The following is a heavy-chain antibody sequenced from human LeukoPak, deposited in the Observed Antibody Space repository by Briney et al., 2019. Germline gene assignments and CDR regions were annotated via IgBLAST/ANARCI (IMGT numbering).Heavy chain of an antibody. CDR2: ISAYNGNT. Sequence: ASVKVSCKASGYTFTSYGISWVRQAPGQGLEWMGWISAYNGNTNYVQKLQGRVTMNTDTSTRTAYMELRSLRSDDTAVYYCARAGFYGSGSYYYYYMDVWGKGTTVTISS. V-gene: IGHV1-18*01. CDR3: ARAGFYGSGSYYYYYMDV. CDR1: GYTFTSYG. D-gene: IGHD3-10*01. J-gene: IGHJ6*03.